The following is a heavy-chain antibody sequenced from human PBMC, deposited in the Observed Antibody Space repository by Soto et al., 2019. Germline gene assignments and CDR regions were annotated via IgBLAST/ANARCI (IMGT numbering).Heavy chain of an antibody. J-gene: IGHJ1*01. CDR1: GFTFDDYA. Sequence: EVQLVESGGGLVQPGRSLRLSCAASGFTFDDYAMHWVRQVPGKGLEWVSGINRNSGSIGYGDFVKGRFAISRDNAKNSLHLQMNSLSAEDTAFYYCVKDESINWYSGHFRHWGQGTLVTVSS. D-gene: IGHD6-13*01. CDR2: INRNSGSI. CDR3: VKDESINWYSGHFRH. V-gene: IGHV3-9*01.